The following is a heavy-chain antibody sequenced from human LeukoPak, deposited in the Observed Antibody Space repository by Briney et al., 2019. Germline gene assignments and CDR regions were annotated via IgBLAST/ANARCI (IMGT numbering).Heavy chain of an antibody. CDR2: ISDSGDTT. Sequence: PGGSLRLSCTASGFTFSSYSMSWVRQGPGTGLEWVSVISDSGDTTFYADSVKGRFTISRDNSKKTLYLQVNSLRAEDTAVYFCAKELTTERTPGVDSWGQGTLVTVSS. V-gene: IGHV3-23*01. CDR1: GFTFSSYS. CDR3: AKELTTERTPGVDS. D-gene: IGHD4-17*01. J-gene: IGHJ4*02.